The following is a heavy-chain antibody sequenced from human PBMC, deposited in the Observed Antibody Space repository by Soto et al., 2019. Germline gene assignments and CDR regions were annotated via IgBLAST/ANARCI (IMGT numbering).Heavy chain of an antibody. CDR3: ARKVSGSTGRPDLWYFDL. CDR2: ISGGGDAT. D-gene: IGHD3-10*01. CDR1: GFTFSGYA. Sequence: EVQLLDSGGGLVQPGGSLRLSGAASGFTFSGYALTWVRQAPGKGLEWVSAISGGGDATFYADSVKGRFTISRDNSKNTLYLQMNTLRAEATAVYYCARKVSGSTGRPDLWYFDLWGRGTLVTVSS. V-gene: IGHV3-23*01. J-gene: IGHJ2*01.